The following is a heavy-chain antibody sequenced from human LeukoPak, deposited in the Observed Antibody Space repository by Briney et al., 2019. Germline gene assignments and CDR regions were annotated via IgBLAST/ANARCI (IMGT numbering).Heavy chain of an antibody. CDR2: IKEDGSEK. Sequence: GGSLRLSCAASGFTFNTYWMNWVRQAPGKGLEWVANIKEDGSEKVYVDSLKGRFTISRDNAKNALFLQMNSLRAEDTAVYYCARAYSSGNDYWGQGTLVTVSS. V-gene: IGHV3-7*04. D-gene: IGHD3-10*01. CDR1: GFTFNTYW. J-gene: IGHJ4*02. CDR3: ARAYSSGNDY.